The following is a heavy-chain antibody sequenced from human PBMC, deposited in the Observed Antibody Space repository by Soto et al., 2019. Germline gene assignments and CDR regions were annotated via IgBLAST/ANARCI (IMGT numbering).Heavy chain of an antibody. D-gene: IGHD5-18*01. CDR3: AKDVMHTAMDYYYYYGMDV. CDR1: GFTFSSYA. J-gene: IGHJ6*02. CDR2: ISGSGGST. V-gene: IGHV3-23*01. Sequence: GSLRLSCAASGFTFSSYAMSWVRQAPGKGLEWVSAISGSGGSTYYADSVKGRFTISRDNSKNTLYLQMNSLRAEDTAVYYCAKDVMHTAMDYYYYYGMDVWGQGTTVTVSS.